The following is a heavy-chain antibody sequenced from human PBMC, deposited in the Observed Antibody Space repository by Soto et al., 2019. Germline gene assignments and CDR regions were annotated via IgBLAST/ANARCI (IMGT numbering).Heavy chain of an antibody. D-gene: IGHD3-10*01. CDR1: GGSISSGGYS. CDR2: IYHSGST. Sequence: TSETLSLTCAVSGGSISSGGYSWSWIRQPPGKGLEWIGYIYHSGSTYYNPSLKSRVTISVDRSKNQFSLKLSSVTAADTAVYYCARVLADGSGSYGTFDYWGQGTLVTVSS. CDR3: ARVLADGSGSYGTFDY. J-gene: IGHJ4*02. V-gene: IGHV4-30-2*01.